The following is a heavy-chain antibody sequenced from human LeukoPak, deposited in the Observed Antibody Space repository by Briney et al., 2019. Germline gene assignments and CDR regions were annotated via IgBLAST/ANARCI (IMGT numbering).Heavy chain of an antibody. CDR1: GFSLSTTRVG. CDR2: IYWNDDK. CDR3: AHRLDYYGSGTLFDP. D-gene: IGHD3-10*01. J-gene: IGHJ5*02. Sequence: ESGPTLVKPTQTLTLTCTFSGFSLSTTRVGVRWIRQPPGKALEWLALIYWNDDKRYSPSLKSRLTITNDTSKNQVVLTMTNMDPVDTATYYCAHRLDYYGSGTLFDPRGQGTLVTVSS. V-gene: IGHV2-5*01.